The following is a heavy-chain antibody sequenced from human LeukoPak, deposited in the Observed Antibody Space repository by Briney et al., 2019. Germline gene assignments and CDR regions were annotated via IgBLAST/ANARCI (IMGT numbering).Heavy chain of an antibody. CDR2: ISGSSVKT. D-gene: IGHD3-9*01. J-gene: IGHJ4*02. Sequence: PGGSLRLSCAASGFIFSNYVMNSARHAPGKGPEWVPAISGSSVKTYYADSVKGRFTISRDDSKNTLYLQMNSLRAEDTAMYYCTREEAYFDSLLAYYFDYWGQGTLVTVSS. CDR1: GFIFSNYV. CDR3: TREEAYFDSLLAYYFDY. V-gene: IGHV3-23*01.